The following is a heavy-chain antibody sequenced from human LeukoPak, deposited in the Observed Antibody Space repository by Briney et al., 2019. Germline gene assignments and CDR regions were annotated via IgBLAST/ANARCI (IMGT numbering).Heavy chain of an antibody. Sequence: GGTLRLSCAASGFTFSSYGMSWVRQAPGKGLEWVSAISGSGGSTYYADSVKGRFTISRDNSKNTLYLQMNSLRAEDTAIYYCAKDWDWELLIFDYWGQGTLVTVSS. J-gene: IGHJ4*02. CDR1: GFTFSSYG. CDR3: AKDWDWELLIFDY. D-gene: IGHD1-26*01. V-gene: IGHV3-23*01. CDR2: ISGSGGST.